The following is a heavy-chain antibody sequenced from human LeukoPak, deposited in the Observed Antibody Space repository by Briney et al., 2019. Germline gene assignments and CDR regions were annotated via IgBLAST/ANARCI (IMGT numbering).Heavy chain of an antibody. J-gene: IGHJ4*02. D-gene: IGHD6-19*01. CDR3: ARISYSSGWYYFDY. CDR2: IDWDDDK. CDR1: GFSLSTSGMR. Sequence: SGPALVKPTQTLTLTCTFSGFSLSTSGMRVSWIRQPPGKALEGLARIDWDDDKFYSTSLKTRLTISKDTSKNQVVLTMTNMDPVDTATYYCARISYSSGWYYFDYWGQGTLVTVSS. V-gene: IGHV2-70*04.